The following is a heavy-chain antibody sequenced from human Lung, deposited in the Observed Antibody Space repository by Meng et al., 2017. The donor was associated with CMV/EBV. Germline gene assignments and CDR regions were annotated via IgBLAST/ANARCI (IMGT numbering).Heavy chain of an antibody. CDR1: RFSFGGLW. Sequence: GGSLRLSCTSSRFSFGGLWMNWVRQAPGKGLEWVANIKADGSERYYVDSVKGRFTISRDNPKNSLYLQMNNLRVEDTAVYFCARGHYDGAWGYGTLVTVSS. J-gene: IGHJ4*03. V-gene: IGHV3-7*04. D-gene: IGHD3-16*01. CDR2: IKADGSER. CDR3: ARGHYDGA.